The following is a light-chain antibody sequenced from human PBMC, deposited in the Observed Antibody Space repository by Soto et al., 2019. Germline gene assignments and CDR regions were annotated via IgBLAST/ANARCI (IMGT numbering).Light chain of an antibody. J-gene: IGKJ1*01. CDR3: QQYYSTPWT. CDR2: WAS. CDR1: QSVFYSSNNKNY. V-gene: IGKV4-1*01. Sequence: DIVMTQSPDSLAVSLGERATINCKSSQSVFYSSNNKNYLAWYQQKPGQPPKLLIYWASTRESGVPDRFSGSGSGTDFTPTISSPQAEDVAVDYCQQYYSTPWTFGQGTKVEIK.